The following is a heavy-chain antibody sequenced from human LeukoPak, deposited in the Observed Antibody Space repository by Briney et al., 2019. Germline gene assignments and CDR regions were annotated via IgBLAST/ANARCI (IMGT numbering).Heavy chain of an antibody. Sequence: GGSLRLSCAASGFTFSSYAMSWVRQAPGKGLEWVSAISGSGGSTYYADSVKGRFTISRDNSKNTLYLQMNSLRAEDTAVYYCAKERSPYGFWSGRDYYGMDVWGQGTTVTVSS. D-gene: IGHD3-3*01. CDR3: AKERSPYGFWSGRDYYGMDV. CDR1: GFTFSSYA. CDR2: ISGSGGST. J-gene: IGHJ6*02. V-gene: IGHV3-23*01.